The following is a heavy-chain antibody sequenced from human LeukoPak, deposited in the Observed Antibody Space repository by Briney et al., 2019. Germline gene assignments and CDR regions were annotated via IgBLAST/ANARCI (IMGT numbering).Heavy chain of an antibody. V-gene: IGHV1-18*01. J-gene: IGHJ3*02. Sequence: GASVKVSCKASGYRFKSYGISWVRQAPGQGLEWMGWISAYNGHTNYGQKVQGRVTLTTDTSTNTAYMELRNLRSDDTAVYYCARGVINWNYADDTFDIWGQGTMVTVSS. D-gene: IGHD1-7*01. CDR1: GYRFKSYG. CDR3: ARGVINWNYADDTFDI. CDR2: ISAYNGHT.